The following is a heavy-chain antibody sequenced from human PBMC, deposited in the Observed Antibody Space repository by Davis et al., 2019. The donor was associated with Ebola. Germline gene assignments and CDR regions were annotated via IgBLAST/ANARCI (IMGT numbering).Heavy chain of an antibody. CDR3: TRDLRYDSSGYDYYFYMDV. D-gene: IGHD3-22*01. Sequence: PGGSLRLSCTVSGGPVRSSSHYWSWIRQPPGKRLEWIGYIFYSGSTKYNPSLKGRVTILVDTSKNQFSLKLSSVTAADTAVYYCTRDLRYDSSGYDYYFYMDVWGKGTTVTVSS. CDR2: IFYSGST. CDR1: GGPVRSSSHY. J-gene: IGHJ6*03. V-gene: IGHV4-61*01.